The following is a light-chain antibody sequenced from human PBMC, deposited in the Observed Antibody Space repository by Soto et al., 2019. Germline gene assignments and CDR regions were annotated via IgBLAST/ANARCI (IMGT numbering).Light chain of an antibody. CDR2: EDN. V-gene: IGLV6-57*01. J-gene: IGLJ1*01. Sequence: NFMLTQPHSVSASPGKTVTISCTRSSGSIASNSVQWYQQRPGSSPTTVIYEDNQRPSGVPDRFSGSIDRSSNSASLTISGLKTEDEADYYCQSYDSSNQGVFGTGTKVTVL. CDR3: QSYDSSNQGV. CDR1: SGSIASNS.